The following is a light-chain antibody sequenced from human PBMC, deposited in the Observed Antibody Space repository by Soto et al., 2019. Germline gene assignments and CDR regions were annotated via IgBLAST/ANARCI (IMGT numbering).Light chain of an antibody. CDR1: SGEVRGYNY. CDR3: SSYTTSTTPYV. CDR2: QVS. Sequence: QSSMTQASAVSWSPGQSITISCTRTSGEVRGYNYVSWYQQPPGKAPQLMIYQVSNRPSGVSNRFSASTSGNTASLTLSGLQAEDEAHYYCSSYTTSTTPYVFGTATKV. V-gene: IGLV2-14*01. J-gene: IGLJ1*01.